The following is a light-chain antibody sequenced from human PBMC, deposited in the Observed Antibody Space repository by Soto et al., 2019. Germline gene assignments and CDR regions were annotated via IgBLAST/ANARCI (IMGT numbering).Light chain of an antibody. V-gene: IGKV3-15*01. J-gene: IGKJ5*01. Sequence: DMVQSPSPAVLSGSHGASAALSCRASQSVNSNYLAWYQQHPGQPPRLLIYGISTRATGIPARFSGSGSGTEFSLTISSLQSEDFAVYYCQQYSKWPITFGQGTRLAIK. CDR1: QSVNSN. CDR2: GIS. CDR3: QQYSKWPIT.